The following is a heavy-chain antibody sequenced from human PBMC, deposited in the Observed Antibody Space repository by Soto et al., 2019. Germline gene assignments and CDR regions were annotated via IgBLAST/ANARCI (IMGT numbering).Heavy chain of an antibody. CDR2: INAGNGNT. D-gene: IGHD2-21*02. CDR3: ARGVSGGDSAWFEP. CDR1: GYTFTSYA. J-gene: IGHJ5*02. V-gene: IGHV1-3*01. Sequence: QVQLVQSGAEVKKPGASVKVSCKASGYTFTSYAMHWVRQAPGQRLEWMGWINAGNGNTKYSQKFQGRVTITRDTSESTAYMELSSLRSEDTAVYYCARGVSGGDSAWFEPLRQGNLVTVSS.